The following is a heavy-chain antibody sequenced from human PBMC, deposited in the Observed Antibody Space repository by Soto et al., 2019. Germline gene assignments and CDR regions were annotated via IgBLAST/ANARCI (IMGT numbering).Heavy chain of an antibody. Sequence: EVQLLESGGGLVQPGGSLRLSCTASGFTFTYYAFSWVRQAPGKGLEWVSAISANGQDIYYADSVRGRFTISRDNPKNTVFQHIDSLRAEDTAVYYCAKDRDYPRDQFHYWGQGTLVTVSS. CDR2: ISANGQDI. V-gene: IGHV3-23*01. D-gene: IGHD2-2*01. J-gene: IGHJ4*02. CDR1: GFTFTYYA. CDR3: AKDRDYPRDQFHY.